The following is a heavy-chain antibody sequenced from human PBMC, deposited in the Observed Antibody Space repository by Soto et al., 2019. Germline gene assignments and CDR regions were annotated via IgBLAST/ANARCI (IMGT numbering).Heavy chain of an antibody. CDR1: GVSFSSYT. CDR3: TSQEYSFGYMYDY. Sequence: QVHLVQSGAEVKKPGSSVKVSCKASGVSFSSYTINWVRQAPGQGLEWMGGTTPIFETPRYAPNFQGRLTITADEATSTAYLELSSLKSQDTAMYYCTSQEYSFGYMYDYWGQGTLVTVSS. J-gene: IGHJ4*02. CDR2: TTPIFETP. V-gene: IGHV1-69*01. D-gene: IGHD5-18*01.